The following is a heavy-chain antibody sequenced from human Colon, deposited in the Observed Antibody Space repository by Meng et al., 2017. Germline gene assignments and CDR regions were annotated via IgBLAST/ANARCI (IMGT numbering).Heavy chain of an antibody. CDR3: ARFYGSGTFEVHDY. Sequence: QGQLQESGPGLVRPSETLSLTCNVSGGSVSSASYYWSWIRQPPGKGLEWIGLIHYSGSRNYNPSLKSRVTMSVDTPKNQVSLRLTSVTAADTAVYYCARFYGSGTFEVHDYWGQGTLVTVSS. CDR1: GGSVSSASYY. V-gene: IGHV4-61*01. CDR2: IHYSGSR. J-gene: IGHJ4*02. D-gene: IGHD3-10*01.